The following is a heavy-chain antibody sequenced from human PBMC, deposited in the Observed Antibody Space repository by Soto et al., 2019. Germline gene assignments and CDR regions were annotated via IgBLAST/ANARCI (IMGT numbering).Heavy chain of an antibody. CDR3: AREDYDFWSVRPPTVLGPWDV. CDR2: IWYDGSNK. J-gene: IGHJ6*02. CDR1: GFTFSSYG. V-gene: IGHV3-33*01. D-gene: IGHD3-3*01. Sequence: GGSLRLSCAASGFTFSSYGMHWVRQAPGKGLEWVAVIWYDGSNKYYADSVKGRFTISRDNSKNTLYLQMNSLRAEDTAVYYCAREDYDFWSVRPPTVLGPWDVWGQGTTVSVSS.